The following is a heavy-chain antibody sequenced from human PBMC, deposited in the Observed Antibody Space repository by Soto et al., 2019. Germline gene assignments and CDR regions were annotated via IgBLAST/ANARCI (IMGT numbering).Heavy chain of an antibody. CDR1: GFAVSSKY. V-gene: IGHV3-53*01. J-gene: IGHJ4*02. CDR3: VQTTGWPGFDF. Sequence: EVQLVESGGGLIQPGGSLRLSCAASGFAVSSKYITWVRQAPGRGLEWVSVIYGGGTTYYADSVKGRFTISRDTSKNTVYLQLNSRRAEDTAVYYCVQTTGWPGFDFWGQGTLVTVSS. D-gene: IGHD6-19*01. CDR2: IYGGGTT.